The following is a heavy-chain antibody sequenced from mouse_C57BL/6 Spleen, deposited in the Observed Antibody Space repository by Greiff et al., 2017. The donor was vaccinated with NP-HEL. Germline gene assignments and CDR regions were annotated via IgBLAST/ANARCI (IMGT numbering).Heavy chain of an antibody. J-gene: IGHJ2*01. V-gene: IGHV1-52*01. D-gene: IGHD1-1*01. CDR1: GYTFTSYW. Sequence: QVQLQQSGAELVRPGSSVKLSCKASGYTFTSYWMHWVKQRPIQGLEWIGNIDPSDSETPYNQKFKDKATLTVDKSSSTAYMQLSSLTSEDSAVYYGARGTTVDYCDYWGQGTTLTVSS. CDR2: IDPSDSET. CDR3: ARGTTVDYCDY.